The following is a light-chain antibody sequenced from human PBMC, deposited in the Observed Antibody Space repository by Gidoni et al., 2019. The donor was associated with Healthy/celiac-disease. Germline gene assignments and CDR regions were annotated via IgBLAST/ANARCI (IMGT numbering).Light chain of an antibody. V-gene: IGLV1-47*01. CDR1: SANIGSNY. CDR2: RNK. CDR3: AAWDDSLSGPV. Sequence: ISFSGSSANIGSNYVDWYQQLPGTAPKLLIYRNKQRPSGVPDRFSGSKSGTSASLAISGLRSEDEADYYWAAWDDSLSGPVFGGGTKLTV. J-gene: IGLJ3*02.